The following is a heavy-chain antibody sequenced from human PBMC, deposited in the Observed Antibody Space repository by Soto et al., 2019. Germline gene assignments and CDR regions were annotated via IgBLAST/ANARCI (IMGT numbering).Heavy chain of an antibody. CDR1: GFTFSSYG. CDR3: AKEEDIVVVPAALDY. V-gene: IGHV3-30*18. Sequence: SLRLSCAASGFTFSSYGMHWVRQAPGKGLEWVAVISYDGSNKYYADSVKGRFTISRDNSKNTLYLQMNSLRAEDTAVYYCAKEEDIVVVPAALDYWGQGTLVTVSS. J-gene: IGHJ4*02. CDR2: ISYDGSNK. D-gene: IGHD2-2*01.